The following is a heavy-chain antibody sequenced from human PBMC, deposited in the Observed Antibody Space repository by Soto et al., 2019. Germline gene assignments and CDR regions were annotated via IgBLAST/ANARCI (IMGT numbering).Heavy chain of an antibody. D-gene: IGHD3-10*02. CDR3: ARDELFGDHPGRNYFDY. Sequence: PGGSLRLSCAASGFTFSSYGMHWVRQAPGKGLEWVAVIWYDGSNKYYADSVKGRFTISRDNSKNTLYLQMNSLRAEDTAVYYCARDELFGDHPGRNYFDYCXQGSLVPGSS. V-gene: IGHV3-33*01. CDR1: GFTFSSYG. J-gene: IGHJ4*02. CDR2: IWYDGSNK.